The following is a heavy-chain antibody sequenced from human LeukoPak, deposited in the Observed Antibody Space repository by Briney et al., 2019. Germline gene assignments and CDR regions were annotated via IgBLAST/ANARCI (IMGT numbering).Heavy chain of an antibody. V-gene: IGHV3-30-3*01. CDR3: ARPPASTSYGSGSYYNAGPGDY. Sequence: GGSLRLSCAASGFTFSSYAMHWVRQAPGKGLEWVAVISYDGSNKYYADSVKGRFTISRDNSKNTLYLQMNSLRAEDTAVYYCARPPASTSYGSGSYYNAGPGDYWGQGTLVTVSS. J-gene: IGHJ4*02. D-gene: IGHD3-10*01. CDR1: GFTFSSYA. CDR2: ISYDGSNK.